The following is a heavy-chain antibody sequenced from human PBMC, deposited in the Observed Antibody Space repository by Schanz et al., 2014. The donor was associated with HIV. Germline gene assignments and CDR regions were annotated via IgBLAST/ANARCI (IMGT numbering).Heavy chain of an antibody. J-gene: IGHJ3*02. Sequence: QVQLVESGGGVVQPGRSLRLSCAGSGLTFSSYGMHWVRQAPGKGLEWVAVISYDGSNKYYADSVKGRFTISRDNSKNTLYLQMNSLRAEDTAVYYCAKDPTYGDYGGDAFDIWGQGTTVTVSS. CDR1: GLTFSSYG. D-gene: IGHD4-17*01. CDR3: AKDPTYGDYGGDAFDI. V-gene: IGHV3-30*18. CDR2: ISYDGSNK.